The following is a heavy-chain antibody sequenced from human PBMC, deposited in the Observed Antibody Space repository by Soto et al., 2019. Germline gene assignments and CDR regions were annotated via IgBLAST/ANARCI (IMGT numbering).Heavy chain of an antibody. CDR1: GGSITSDNYY. J-gene: IGHJ4*02. CDR3: ARNYGDYASFDY. Sequence: QVQLQESGPGLVKPSQTLSLTCTVSGGSITSDNYYWSWIRQPPGKGLEWIGYIYYSGTTYYSPSLKSRVNISVDMSKNQFSLTLSSVTAADTAGYYCARNYGDYASFDYWGQGTLVTVSS. V-gene: IGHV4-30-4*01. D-gene: IGHD4-17*01. CDR2: IYYSGTT.